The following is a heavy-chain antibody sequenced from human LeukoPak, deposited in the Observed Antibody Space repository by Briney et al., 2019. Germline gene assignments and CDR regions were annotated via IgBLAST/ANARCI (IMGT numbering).Heavy chain of an antibody. CDR2: IYTSGST. CDR1: GGSISSSSYY. CDR3: ARVERYSSSHGY. Sequence: PSETLSLTCTVSGGSISSSSYYWSWIRQPAGKGLEWIGRIYTSGSTNYSPSLKSRVTIPVDTSKNQFSLKLSSVTAADTAVYYCARVERYSSSHGYWGQGTLVTVSS. V-gene: IGHV4-61*02. J-gene: IGHJ4*02. D-gene: IGHD6-13*01.